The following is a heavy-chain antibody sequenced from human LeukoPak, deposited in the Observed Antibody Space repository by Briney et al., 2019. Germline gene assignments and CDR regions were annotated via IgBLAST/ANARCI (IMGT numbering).Heavy chain of an antibody. D-gene: IGHD3-22*01. V-gene: IGHV3-30*02. CDR1: GFTFSSYG. J-gene: IGHJ6*04. CDR2: IRYDGSNK. Sequence: PGGSLRLSCAASGFTFSSYGMHWVRQAPGKGLEWVAFIRYDGSNKYYADSVKGRFTISRDNSKNTLYLQMNSLRAEDTAVYYCAKDRYYYDSSGYPPDVWGKGTTVTISS. CDR3: AKDRYYYDSSGYPPDV.